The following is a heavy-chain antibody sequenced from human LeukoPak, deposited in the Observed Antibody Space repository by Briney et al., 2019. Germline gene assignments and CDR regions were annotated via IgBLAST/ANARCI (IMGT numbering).Heavy chain of an antibody. Sequence: GGSLRLSCAASGFTFSSYGMHWVRQAPGKGLEWVALIRYDGSNKYYADSVKGRFTISRDNSKNTLYLQMNSLRAEDTAVYYCAKQVVPAAITYFDYWGQGTLVTVSS. CDR2: IRYDGSNK. D-gene: IGHD2-2*02. CDR1: GFTFSSYG. J-gene: IGHJ4*02. V-gene: IGHV3-30*02. CDR3: AKQVVPAAITYFDY.